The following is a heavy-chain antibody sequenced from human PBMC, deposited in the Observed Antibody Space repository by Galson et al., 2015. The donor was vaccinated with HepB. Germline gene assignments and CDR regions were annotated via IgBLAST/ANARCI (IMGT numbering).Heavy chain of an antibody. CDR1: GFTFSSYG. V-gene: IGHV3-33*08. Sequence: SLRLSCAASGFTFSSYGMHWVRQAPGKGLEWVAVIWYDGSNKYYADSVKGRFTISRDNSKNTLYLQMDSLRAEDTAVYYCARVGGTAWDTMDAFDIWGQGTMVTVSS. CDR2: IWYDGSNK. D-gene: IGHD5-18*01. CDR3: ARVGGTAWDTMDAFDI. J-gene: IGHJ3*02.